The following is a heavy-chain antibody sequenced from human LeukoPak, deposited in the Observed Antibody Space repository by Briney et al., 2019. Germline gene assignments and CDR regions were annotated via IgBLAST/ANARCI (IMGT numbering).Heavy chain of an antibody. D-gene: IGHD6-13*01. J-gene: IGHJ4*02. CDR2: INHSGST. V-gene: IGHV4-34*01. CDR3: ARWGSGWSYFDY. Sequence: GSLRLSCAASGFTFSSYSMSWVRQPPGKGLEWIGEINHSGSTNYNPSLKSRVTISVDTSKNQFSLKLSSVTAADTAVYYCARWGSGWSYFDYWGQGTLVTVSS. CDR1: GFTFSSYS.